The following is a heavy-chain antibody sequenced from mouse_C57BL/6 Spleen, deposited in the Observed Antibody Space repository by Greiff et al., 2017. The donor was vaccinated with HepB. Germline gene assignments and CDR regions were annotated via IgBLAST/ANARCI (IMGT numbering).Heavy chain of an antibody. Sequence: QVQLQQSGAELARPGASVKLSCKASGYTFTSYGISWVKQRTGQGLEWIGEIYPRSGNTYYNEKFKGKATLTADKSSSTAYMELRSLTSEDSAVYFCARGGVVYYDYDGPHWYFDVWGTGTTVTVSS. V-gene: IGHV1-81*01. CDR2: IYPRSGNT. D-gene: IGHD2-4*01. CDR3: ARGGVVYYDYDGPHWYFDV. CDR1: GYTFTSYG. J-gene: IGHJ1*03.